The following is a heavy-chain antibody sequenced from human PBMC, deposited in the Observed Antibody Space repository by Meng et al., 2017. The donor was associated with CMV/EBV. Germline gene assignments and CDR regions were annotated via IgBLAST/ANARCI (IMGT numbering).Heavy chain of an antibody. CDR1: GYSFNTYW. Sequence: GESLKISCKGSGYSFNTYWIGWVRQMPGKGLEWMGIIHTSDSDTRYSPSFQGQVTISVDKFISTAYLQWSSLKASDTAMYYCARLRSGWSPFDYWGQGTLVTVSS. CDR3: ARLRSGWSPFDY. V-gene: IGHV5-51*01. CDR2: IHTSDSDT. D-gene: IGHD6-19*01. J-gene: IGHJ4*02.